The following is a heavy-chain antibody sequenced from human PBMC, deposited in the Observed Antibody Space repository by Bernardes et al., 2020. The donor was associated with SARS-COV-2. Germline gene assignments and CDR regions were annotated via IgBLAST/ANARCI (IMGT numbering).Heavy chain of an antibody. V-gene: IGHV3-23*01. CDR1: GFTFRSSA. J-gene: IGHJ6*04. CDR2: ISGSGGST. D-gene: IGHD2-2*01. CDR3: APRPLGIVVVPAATDV. Sequence: VGALIDSCAASGFTFRSSAMSWVRQAPGPGLEWVSAISGSGGSTYYADSVKGRFTISRDNSKNTLYLQMNSLRAEDTAVYYCAPRPLGIVVVPAATDVWGKGTTVTVSS.